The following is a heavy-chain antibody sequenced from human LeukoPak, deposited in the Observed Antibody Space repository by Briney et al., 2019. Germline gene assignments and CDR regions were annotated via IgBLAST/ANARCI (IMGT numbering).Heavy chain of an antibody. CDR2: INPSGGNT. J-gene: IGHJ4*02. CDR1: GYIFTNYY. D-gene: IGHD3-10*01. CDR3: AIGITMVRGVIDY. Sequence: ASVKVSCKASGYIFTNYYMYWVRQAPGQGLEWMGIINPSGGNTYYAQNFQGRVTMTRDTSISTAYMELSRLRSDDTAVYYCAIGITMVRGVIDYWGQGTLVTVSS. V-gene: IGHV1-46*01.